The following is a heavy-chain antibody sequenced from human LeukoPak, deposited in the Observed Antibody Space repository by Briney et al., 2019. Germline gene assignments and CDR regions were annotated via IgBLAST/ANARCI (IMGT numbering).Heavy chain of an antibody. D-gene: IGHD2/OR15-2a*01. J-gene: IGHJ4*02. V-gene: IGHV3-30*03. CDR3: AREGPRGNSQFDY. Sequence: GGSLRLSCAASGFTFSSYGMHWVRQAPDKGLEWVALISYDGSNEYYADSVKGRFTISRDNSKNTLYLQMNSLRAEDTAVYYCAREGPRGNSQFDYWGQGTLVTVSS. CDR2: ISYDGSNE. CDR1: GFTFSSYG.